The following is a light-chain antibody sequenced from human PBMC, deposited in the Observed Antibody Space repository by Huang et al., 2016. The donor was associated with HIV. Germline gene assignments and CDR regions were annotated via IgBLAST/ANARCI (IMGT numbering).Light chain of an antibody. Sequence: ETVMTQSPVTLSVSPGDRASLSCRSSQIVSSHLAWYQQQPGQAPRLLIYAASTRGTGVPSRFSGSGAGTEFPLTISTLQYEDSAVCYYQQYNGLRCTFGPGTRVEIK. V-gene: IGKV3-15*01. J-gene: IGKJ3*01. CDR3: QQYNGLRCT. CDR2: AAS. CDR1: QIVSSH.